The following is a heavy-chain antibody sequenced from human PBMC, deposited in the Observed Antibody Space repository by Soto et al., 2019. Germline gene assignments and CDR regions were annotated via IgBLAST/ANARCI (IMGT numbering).Heavy chain of an antibody. J-gene: IGHJ4*02. CDR2: IWYDGSNK. CDR1: GFTFSSYV. D-gene: IGHD3-3*01. Sequence: GGSLRLSCAASGFTFSSYVMHWVRQAPGKGLEWVAVIWYDGSNKYYADSVKGRFTISRDNSKNTLYLQMNSLRAEDTAVYYCARDRVTTFGVVLYYFDYWGQGTLVTVSS. V-gene: IGHV3-33*01. CDR3: ARDRVTTFGVVLYYFDY.